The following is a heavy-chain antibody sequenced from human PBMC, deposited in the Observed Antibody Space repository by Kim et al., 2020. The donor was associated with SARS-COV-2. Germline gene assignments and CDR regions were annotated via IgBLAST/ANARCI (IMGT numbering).Heavy chain of an antibody. D-gene: IGHD6-13*01. J-gene: IGHJ4*02. Sequence: GRFTISRDDSKNTLYLQMDSLKTEDTAVYYCTTDPLGYSSSWRPYYFDYWGQGTLVTVSS. CDR3: TTDPLGYSSSWRPYYFDY. V-gene: IGHV3-15*01.